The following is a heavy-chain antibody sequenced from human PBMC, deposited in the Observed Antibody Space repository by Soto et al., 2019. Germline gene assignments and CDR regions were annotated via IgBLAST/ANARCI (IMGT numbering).Heavy chain of an antibody. D-gene: IGHD2-21*02. CDR2: IDHGGST. V-gene: IGHV4-34*08. CDR1: GGTFSSQS. Sequence: SETLSLTCAIYGGTFSSQSRSWVRQPPGKGLEWIGEIDHGGSTNYNPSLKSRVTISGDTSKNQFSLELRSLTAADTGVYYCAAYDVGTIIQDYWGQGTRVTVSS. J-gene: IGHJ4*02. CDR3: AAYDVGTIIQDY.